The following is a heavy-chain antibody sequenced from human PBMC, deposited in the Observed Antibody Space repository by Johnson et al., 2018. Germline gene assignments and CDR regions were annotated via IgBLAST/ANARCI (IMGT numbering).Heavy chain of an antibody. D-gene: IGHD6-19*01. CDR1: GFTFSDYY. V-gene: IGHV3-11*04. Sequence: QVQLVECGGGLVKPGGSLRLACAASGFTFSDYYMSWIRQAPGKGLEWVSYNRSSSSTIHYGDSVQGRFTISRDNAKNSRYLQMNSLRDEDTAVYYSASGGRGSGWSNCFDPWGQGTLVTVSS. J-gene: IGHJ5*02. CDR3: ASGGRGSGWSNCFDP. CDR2: NRSSSSTI.